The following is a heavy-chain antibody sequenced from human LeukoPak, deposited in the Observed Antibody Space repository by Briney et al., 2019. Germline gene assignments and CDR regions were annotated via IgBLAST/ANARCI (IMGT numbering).Heavy chain of an antibody. CDR1: GFTFSSYG. D-gene: IGHD2-2*01. J-gene: IGHJ4*02. V-gene: IGHV3-23*01. CDR2: ISGSGGST. Sequence: GGTLRLSCAASGFTFSSYGMSWVRQAPGKGLEWVSAISGSGGSTYYADSVKGRFTISRDNSKNTLYLQMNSLRAEDTAVYYCAKGFYCSSSTCLDYWGQGTLVAVSS. CDR3: AKGFYCSSSTCLDY.